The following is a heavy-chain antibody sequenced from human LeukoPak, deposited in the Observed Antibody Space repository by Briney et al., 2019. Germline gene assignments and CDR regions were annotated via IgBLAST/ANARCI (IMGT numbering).Heavy chain of an antibody. J-gene: IGHJ4*02. CDR3: TRNLGYCTGGGRYADY. CDR2: IRYDGSNK. V-gene: IGHV3-30*02. D-gene: IGHD2-8*02. CDR1: GFTFGSYG. Sequence: GGSLRLSCAASGFTFGSYGMHWVRHAPGRGLEWVALIRYDGSNKYYADSVKGRFTISRDNSKNTLYLQMNSLRAEDTAVYYCTRNLGYCTGGGRYADYWGQGTLVTVSS.